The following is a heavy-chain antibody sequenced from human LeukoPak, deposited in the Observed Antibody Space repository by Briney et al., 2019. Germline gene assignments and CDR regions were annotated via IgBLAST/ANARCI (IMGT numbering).Heavy chain of an antibody. J-gene: IGHJ4*02. CDR1: GYTFTGYY. D-gene: IGHD5-12*01. Sequence: ASVKVSCKASGYTFTGYYMHWVRQAPGQGLEWMGWINPNSGGTNYAQKFQGRVTMTRDTSISTAYMELSRLRSGDTAVYYCARAVGYSGYDLFFDYWGQGTLVTVSS. V-gene: IGHV1-2*02. CDR2: INPNSGGT. CDR3: ARAVGYSGYDLFFDY.